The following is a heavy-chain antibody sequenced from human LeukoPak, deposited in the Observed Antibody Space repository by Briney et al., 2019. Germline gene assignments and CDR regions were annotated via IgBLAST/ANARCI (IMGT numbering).Heavy chain of an antibody. CDR3: AKDIDYDSSGIDY. CDR2: ISWNSGSI. CDR1: GFTFSSHG. V-gene: IGHV3-9*01. J-gene: IGHJ4*02. Sequence: GGSLRLSCAASGFTFSSHGMNWVRQAPGKGLEWVSGISWNSGSIGYADSVKGRSTISRDNAKNSLYLQMNSLRAEDTALYYCAKDIDYDSSGIDYWGQGTLVTVSS. D-gene: IGHD3-22*01.